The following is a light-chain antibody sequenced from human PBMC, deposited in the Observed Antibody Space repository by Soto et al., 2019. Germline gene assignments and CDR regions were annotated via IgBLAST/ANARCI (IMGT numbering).Light chain of an antibody. CDR1: ISDVGSYNY. Sequence: TQPDSVSLSPGQSITISCSGTISDVGSYNYVSWYQQYPGKAPKLMIYDVSTRPSGVSDRFSGSKSGNTASLTISGLRAEDEADYYCGSYTTSSNYVFGTGTKVTVL. CDR2: DVS. CDR3: GSYTTSSNYV. V-gene: IGLV2-14*03. J-gene: IGLJ1*01.